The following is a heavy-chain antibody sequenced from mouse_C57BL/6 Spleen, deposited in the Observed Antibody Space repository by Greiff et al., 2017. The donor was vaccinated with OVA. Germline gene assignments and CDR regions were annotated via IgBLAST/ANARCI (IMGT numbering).Heavy chain of an antibody. J-gene: IGHJ4*01. D-gene: IGHD1-1*01. CDR1: GYSFTDYN. CDR2: INPNYGTT. CDR3: ARYYYYGSSPYYYAMDY. V-gene: IGHV1-39*01. Sequence: EVQLQQSGPELVKPGASVKISCKASGYSFTDYNMNWVKQSNGKSLEWIGVINPNYGTTSYNQKFKGKATLTVDQSSSTAYMQLNSLTSEDSAVYYCARYYYYGSSPYYYAMDYWGQGTSVTVSS.